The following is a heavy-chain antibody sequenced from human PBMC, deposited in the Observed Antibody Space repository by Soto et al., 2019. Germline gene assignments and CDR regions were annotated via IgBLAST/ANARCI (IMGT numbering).Heavy chain of an antibody. CDR2: INHSGST. CDR1: GGSFSGYY. J-gene: IGHJ3*02. CDR3: ARGFDGSNHAFDI. V-gene: IGHV4-34*01. Sequence: SETLSLTCAVYGGSFSGYYWSWIRQPPGKGLEWIGEINHSGSTNYNPSLKSRVTISVDTSKNQFSLKLSSVTAADTAVYYCARGFDGSNHAFDIWGQGTMVTVSS. D-gene: IGHD3-9*01.